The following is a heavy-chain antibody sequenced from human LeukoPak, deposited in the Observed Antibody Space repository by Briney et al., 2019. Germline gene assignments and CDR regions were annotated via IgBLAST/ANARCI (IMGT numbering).Heavy chain of an antibody. Sequence: GGSLRLSCAASGFTFSSYGMHWVRQAPGKGLEWVAFIRYDGSNKYYADSVKGRFTISRDNSKNTLYLQMNSLRAEDTAVYYCAKDGIRITMVRGDTLDYWGQGTLVTVSS. CDR2: IRYDGSNK. D-gene: IGHD3-10*01. J-gene: IGHJ4*02. CDR3: AKDGIRITMVRGDTLDY. V-gene: IGHV3-30*02. CDR1: GFTFSSYG.